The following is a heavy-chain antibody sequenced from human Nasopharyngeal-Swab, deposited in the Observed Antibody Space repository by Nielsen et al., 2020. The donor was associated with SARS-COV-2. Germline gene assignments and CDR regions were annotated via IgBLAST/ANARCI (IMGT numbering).Heavy chain of an antibody. CDR2: ISYDGSNK. CDR3: AKDLGQQLAFDY. D-gene: IGHD6-13*01. J-gene: IGHJ4*02. V-gene: IGHV3-30*18. CDR1: GFTFSSYG. Sequence: GEPLKISCAASGFTFSSYGMHWVRQAPGKGLEWVAVISYDGSNKYYADSVKGRFTISRDNSKNTLYLQMNSLRAEDTAVYYCAKDLGQQLAFDYWGQGTLVTVSS.